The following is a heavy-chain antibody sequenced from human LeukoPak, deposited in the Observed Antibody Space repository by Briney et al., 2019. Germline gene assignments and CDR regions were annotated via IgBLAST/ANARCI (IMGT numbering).Heavy chain of an antibody. CDR3: AIATVTTLIFDY. V-gene: IGHV1-18*01. Sequence: ASVKVSCKASGYTFTSHGISWVRQAPGQGLEWMGWISTYNGNTNYAQKLQGRVSMTTDTSTSTAYMDLRSLRSDDTAVYYCAIATVTTLIFDYWGQGTLVTVSS. J-gene: IGHJ4*02. CDR2: ISTYNGNT. CDR1: GYTFTSHG. D-gene: IGHD4-17*01.